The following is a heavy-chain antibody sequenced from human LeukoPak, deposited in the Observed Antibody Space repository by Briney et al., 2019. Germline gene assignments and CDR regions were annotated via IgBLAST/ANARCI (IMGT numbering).Heavy chain of an antibody. CDR1: GGSISGYY. V-gene: IGHV4-59*08. CDR3: ARHEGSSFTS. J-gene: IGHJ5*02. Sequence: SETLSLTCTVSGGSISGYYWSWIRQPPGKGLEWIGYIYYGGNTDYDPSLKSRVTISGDTSKNHVSLKLNSVTATDTAAYYCARHEGSSFTSWGQGTLVTVSS. D-gene: IGHD3-10*01. CDR2: IYYGGNT.